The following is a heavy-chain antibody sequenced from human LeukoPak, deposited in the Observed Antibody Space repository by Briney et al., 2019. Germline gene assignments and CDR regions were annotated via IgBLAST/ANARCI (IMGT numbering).Heavy chain of an antibody. Sequence: SETLSLTCTVSGASISSSSYYWGYFRQPPGKGLEWIGSFYYNGNTYYNPSLKSRATISADTSKNQFSLKLTSVTAADTAVYYCARLWRAAIDYGGQGTLVTVSS. D-gene: IGHD1-1*01. CDR3: ARLWRAAIDY. J-gene: IGHJ4*02. CDR2: FYYNGNT. V-gene: IGHV4-39*01. CDR1: GASISSSSYY.